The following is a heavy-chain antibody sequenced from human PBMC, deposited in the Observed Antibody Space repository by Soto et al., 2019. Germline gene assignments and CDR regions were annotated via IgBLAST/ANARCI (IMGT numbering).Heavy chain of an antibody. Sequence: GASVKVSCKASGGTFSSYAISWVRQAPGQGLEWMGGIIPIFGTANYAQKFQGRVTITADESTSTAYMELSSLRSEDTAVYYCARETLKGYYGSTNWFDPWGQGTLVTVSS. D-gene: IGHD3-10*01. CDR2: IIPIFGTA. J-gene: IGHJ5*02. CDR3: ARETLKGYYGSTNWFDP. CDR1: GGTFSSYA. V-gene: IGHV1-69*13.